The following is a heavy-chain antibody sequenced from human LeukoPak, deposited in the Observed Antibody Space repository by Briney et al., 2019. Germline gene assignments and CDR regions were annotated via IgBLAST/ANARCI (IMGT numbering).Heavy chain of an antibody. Sequence: GGSLRLSCAASGFTFSSYAMHWVRQAPGKGLKWVAVISYDGSNKYYADSVKGRFTISRDNSKNTLSLQMNSLRAEDTAVYYCAKSWGSTRPYYNYMDVWGKGTAVKVSS. CDR2: ISYDGSNK. CDR3: AKSWGSTRPYYNYMDV. V-gene: IGHV3-30-3*02. J-gene: IGHJ6*03. D-gene: IGHD1-26*01. CDR1: GFTFSSYA.